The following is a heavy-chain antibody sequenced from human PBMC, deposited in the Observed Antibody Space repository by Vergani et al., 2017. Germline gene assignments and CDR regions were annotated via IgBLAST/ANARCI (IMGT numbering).Heavy chain of an antibody. Sequence: QVQLVQSGAEVKKPGSSVKVSCKASGGTFSSYAISWVRQAPGQGLEWMGRIIPILGIANYAQKFQGRVTITADKSTSTAYMELSSLRSEDTAVYYCARENTYYHDSSGYYGYWGQGTLVTVSS. CDR1: GGTFSSYA. J-gene: IGHJ4*02. V-gene: IGHV1-69*04. D-gene: IGHD3-22*01. CDR2: IIPILGIA. CDR3: ARENTYYHDSSGYYGY.